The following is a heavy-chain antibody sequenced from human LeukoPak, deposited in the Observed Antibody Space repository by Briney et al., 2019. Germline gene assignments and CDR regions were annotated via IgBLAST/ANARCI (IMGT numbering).Heavy chain of an antibody. Sequence: PGGSLRLSCAASGFTFSSYAMSWVRQAPGKGLEWVSAISGSGGSTYYADSVKGRFTISGDNSKNTLYLQMTSLRAEDTAVYYCASTYSSSSSYYFDYWGQGTLVTVSS. CDR3: ASTYSSSSSYYFDY. V-gene: IGHV3-23*01. CDR1: GFTFSSYA. D-gene: IGHD6-6*01. CDR2: ISGSGGST. J-gene: IGHJ4*02.